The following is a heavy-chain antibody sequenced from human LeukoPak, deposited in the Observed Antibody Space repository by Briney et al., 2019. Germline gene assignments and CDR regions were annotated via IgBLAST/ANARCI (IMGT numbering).Heavy chain of an antibody. CDR2: ISSIVNFE. Sequence: PGGSLRLSCAASGFSVSSNYMSWVRQAPGKGLEWVAVISSIVNFEYYSDSVRGRFAISRDNSKNTVYLQMKSLTPEDTAVYYCARQGPPGQWYFDLWGRGGTLVTVSS. CDR3: ARQGPPGQWYFDL. V-gene: IGHV3-30*03. J-gene: IGHJ2*01. CDR1: GFSVSSNY.